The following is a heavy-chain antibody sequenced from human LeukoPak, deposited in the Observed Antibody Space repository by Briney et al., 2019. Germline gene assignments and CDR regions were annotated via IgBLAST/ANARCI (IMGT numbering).Heavy chain of an antibody. CDR3: ARDLYYDSSGYYYGYYFDY. CDR1: GFTFSSYG. J-gene: IGHJ4*02. D-gene: IGHD3-22*01. Sequence: GGSLRLSCAASGFTFSSYGISWVRQAPGKGLEWVSAISGSGGSTYYADSVKGRFTISRDNSKNTLYLQMNSLRAEDTAVYYCARDLYYDSSGYYYGYYFDYWGQGTLVTVSS. CDR2: ISGSGGST. V-gene: IGHV3-23*01.